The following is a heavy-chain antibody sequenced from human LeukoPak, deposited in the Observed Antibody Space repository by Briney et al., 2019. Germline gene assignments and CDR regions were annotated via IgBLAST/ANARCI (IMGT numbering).Heavy chain of an antibody. Sequence: GGSLRLSCAAPGFTFSSYAMSWVRQAPGKGLEWVSAISGSGGSTYYADPVKGRFAISRDNSKNTLYLQMNSLRAEDTAVYYCAKEDKRGYSGYDRLDYWGQGTLVTVSS. D-gene: IGHD5-12*01. V-gene: IGHV3-23*01. J-gene: IGHJ4*02. CDR3: AKEDKRGYSGYDRLDY. CDR1: GFTFSSYA. CDR2: ISGSGGST.